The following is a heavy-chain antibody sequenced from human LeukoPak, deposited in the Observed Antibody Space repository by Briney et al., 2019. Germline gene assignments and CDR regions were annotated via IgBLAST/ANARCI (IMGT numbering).Heavy chain of an antibody. D-gene: IGHD3-10*01. CDR1: GYSISSGYY. CDR2: IYHSGST. J-gene: IGHJ4*02. CDR3: ARDPKGNYASGSYYPI. V-gene: IGHV4-38-2*02. Sequence: PSETLSLTCTVSGYSISSGYYWGWIRQPPGKGPEWIGSIYHSGSTYYNPSLKSRVTISVDTSKNQFSLRLSSVNAADTAVYYRARDPKGNYASGSYYPIWGQGTLVTVSS.